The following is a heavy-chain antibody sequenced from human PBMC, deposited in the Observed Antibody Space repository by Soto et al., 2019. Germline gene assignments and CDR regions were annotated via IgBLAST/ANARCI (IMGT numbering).Heavy chain of an antibody. CDR2: IYYSGST. CDR3: ARDGTYYYDSSGFNLGYYGMDV. V-gene: IGHV4-59*01. Sequence: SETLSLTCTVSGGSISSYYWSWIRQPPGKGLEWIGYIYYSGSTNYNPSLKSRVTISVDTSKNQFSLKLSSVTAADTAVYYCARDGTYYYDSSGFNLGYYGMDVWGQGTTVTVSS. J-gene: IGHJ6*02. CDR1: GGSISSYY. D-gene: IGHD3-22*01.